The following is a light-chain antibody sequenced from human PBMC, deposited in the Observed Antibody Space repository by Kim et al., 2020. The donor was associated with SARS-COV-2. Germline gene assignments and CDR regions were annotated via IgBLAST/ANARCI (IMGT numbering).Light chain of an antibody. CDR1: QSISTK. CDR2: GAS. J-gene: IGKJ2*01. CDR3: KQYNNWPYT. Sequence: EIVMTQSPATLSVSPGERATLSCRASQSISTKLAWYQQKPGQAPRLLSYGASSRATGIPDRFSDNGSGTEFTLTISDLQSEDFAVYYCKQYNNWPYTFGQGTKLEI. V-gene: IGKV3-15*01.